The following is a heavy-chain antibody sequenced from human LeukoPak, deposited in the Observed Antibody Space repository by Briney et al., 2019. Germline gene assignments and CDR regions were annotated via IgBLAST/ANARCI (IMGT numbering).Heavy chain of an antibody. J-gene: IGHJ4*02. Sequence: PGGSLRLSCAASGFTFSSYAMSWVRQAPGKGLEWVSTISGSGGSTYYADSVRGRFTISRDNSKSTLYLQMNSLRAEDTAVYYCAKVGIGVVTVFDYWGQGTLVTVSS. D-gene: IGHD3-22*01. CDR1: GFTFSSYA. CDR3: AKVGIGVVTVFDY. CDR2: ISGSGGST. V-gene: IGHV3-23*01.